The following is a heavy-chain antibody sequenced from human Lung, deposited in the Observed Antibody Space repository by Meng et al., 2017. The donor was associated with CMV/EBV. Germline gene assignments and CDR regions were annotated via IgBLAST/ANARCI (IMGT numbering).Heavy chain of an antibody. Sequence: ASXXVSCKASGYTFTSYGISWVRQAPGQGLEWMGWISAYNGNTDYAQKFQGRVIMTTDTFTSTAYMELRSLRSDDTDVYYCARDWELVTHGGDYWGQGTLVTVSS. J-gene: IGHJ4*02. CDR2: ISAYNGNT. V-gene: IGHV1-18*01. CDR3: ARDWELVTHGGDY. CDR1: GYTFTSYG. D-gene: IGHD3-10*01.